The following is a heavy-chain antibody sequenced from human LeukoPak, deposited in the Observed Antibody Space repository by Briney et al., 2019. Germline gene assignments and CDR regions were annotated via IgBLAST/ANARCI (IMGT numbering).Heavy chain of an antibody. D-gene: IGHD3-3*01. CDR3: ARDAPTYYDFWSGYYTVDYYYGMDV. CDR2: ISYDGSNK. V-gene: IGHV3-30-3*01. J-gene: IGHJ6*02. CDR1: GFTFSSYA. Sequence: PGGSLRPSCAASGFTFSSYAMHWVRQAPGKGLEWVAVISYDGSNKYYADSVKGRFTISRDNSKNTLYLQMNSLRAEDTAVYYCARDAPTYYDFWSGYYTVDYYYGMDVWGQGTTVTVSS.